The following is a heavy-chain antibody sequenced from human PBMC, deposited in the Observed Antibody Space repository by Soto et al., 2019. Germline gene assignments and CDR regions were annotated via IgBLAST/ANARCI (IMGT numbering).Heavy chain of an antibody. J-gene: IGHJ2*01. CDR2: IKEAGSEK. D-gene: IGHD1-26*01. CDR3: TRYSFNTSADSHFDL. CDR1: GFTFSRYW. V-gene: IGHV3-7*05. Sequence: ELQLVESGGGLVQPGGSLSLSCAASGFTFSRYWMSWVRQAPGKGLEWVANIKEAGSEKFYVDSVKGRFTISRDNAKNSLYLQMNSLRAADTAVYYCTRYSFNTSADSHFDLWGRGTLVTVST.